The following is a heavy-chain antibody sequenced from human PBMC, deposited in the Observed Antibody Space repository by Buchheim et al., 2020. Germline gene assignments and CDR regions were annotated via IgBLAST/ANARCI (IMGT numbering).Heavy chain of an antibody. D-gene: IGHD2-2*02. CDR2: IYPGDSDT. J-gene: IGHJ5*02. CDR1: GYSFTSYW. V-gene: IGHV5-51*01. Sequence: EVQLVQSGAEVKKPGESLKISCKGSGYSFTSYWIGWVRQMPGKGLEWMGIIYPGDSDTRYSPSFQGQVTISADKSISTAYPQWSSLKASDTAMYYCARTGYCSSTSCYTYNWFDPWGQGTL. CDR3: ARTGYCSSTSCYTYNWFDP.